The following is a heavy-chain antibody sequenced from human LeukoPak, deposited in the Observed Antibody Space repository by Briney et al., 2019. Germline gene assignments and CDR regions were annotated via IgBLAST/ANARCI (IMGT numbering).Heavy chain of an antibody. CDR2: ISAFNGNT. CDR1: GYTFTSYG. J-gene: IGHJ5*02. Sequence: GASVKVSCKASGYTFTSYGISGVRKSPGQGRGWRGWISAFNGNTTHAQKIKGRVTMTTHSSTSTASMELRSLRSDDTAVYYCARSGGWPLDLEWFVPWGHGTLVTASS. V-gene: IGHV1-18*01. D-gene: IGHD6-19*01. CDR3: ARSGGWPLDLEWFVP.